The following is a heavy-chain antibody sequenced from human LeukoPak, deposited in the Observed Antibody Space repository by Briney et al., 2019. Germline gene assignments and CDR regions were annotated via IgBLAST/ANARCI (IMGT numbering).Heavy chain of an antibody. V-gene: IGHV4-59*01. J-gene: IGHJ3*02. Sequence: TETLSLTRTVSGGSISSYYWSWIRQPPGKGLEWIGYIYYSGSTNYNPSLKSRVTISVDTSKNQFSLKLSSVTAADTAVYYCARRRSYSGYDHDAFDIWGQGTMVTVSS. CDR1: GGSISSYY. CDR2: IYYSGST. D-gene: IGHD5-12*01. CDR3: ARRRSYSGYDHDAFDI.